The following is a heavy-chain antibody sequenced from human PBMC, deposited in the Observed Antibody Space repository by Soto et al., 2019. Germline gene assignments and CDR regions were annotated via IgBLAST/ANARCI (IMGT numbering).Heavy chain of an antibody. J-gene: IGHJ5*02. CDR3: AREGYDFWSGYPPRCWFDP. CDR1: GASISSGYDY. V-gene: IGHV4-30-4*01. Sequence: PSETLSLTCPFSGASISSGYDYWSWIRQPPGKGLEWIGYIYYSGSTYYNPSLKSRVTISVDTSKNQFSLKLSSVTAADTAVYYCAREGYDFWSGYPPRCWFDPWGQGTLVNLSS. D-gene: IGHD3-3*01. CDR2: IYYSGST.